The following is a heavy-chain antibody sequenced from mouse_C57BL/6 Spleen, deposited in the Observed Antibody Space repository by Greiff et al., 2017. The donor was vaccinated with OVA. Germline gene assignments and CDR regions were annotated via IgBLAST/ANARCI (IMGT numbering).Heavy chain of an antibody. V-gene: IGHV2-6*01. CDR3: ASAPDGYYWFAY. Sequence: VQLQQSGPGLVAPSQSLSITCTVSGFSLTSYGVDWVRQSPGKGLEWLGVIWGVGSTNYNSALKSRLSISKDNSKSQVFLKMNSLQTDDTAMYYCASAPDGYYWFAYWGQGTLVTVSA. CDR1: GFSLTSYG. CDR2: IWGVGST. J-gene: IGHJ3*01. D-gene: IGHD2-3*01.